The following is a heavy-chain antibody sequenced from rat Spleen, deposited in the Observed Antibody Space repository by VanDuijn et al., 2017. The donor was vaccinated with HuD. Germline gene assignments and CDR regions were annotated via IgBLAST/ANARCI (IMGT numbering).Heavy chain of an antibody. CDR3: ARHDGPISGVMDA. D-gene: IGHD1-12*02. V-gene: IGHV5S23*01. Sequence: EVQLVESGGGLVQPGRSLKLSCAASGFTFSDYNMAWVRQAPKKGLEWVASITNSGGSIHYPDSVKGRFTISRDNAKSTLYLQMNSLRSEDTATYYCARHDGPISGVMDAWGQGVMVTVSS. CDR1: GFTFSDYN. CDR2: ITNSGGSI. J-gene: IGHJ2*01.